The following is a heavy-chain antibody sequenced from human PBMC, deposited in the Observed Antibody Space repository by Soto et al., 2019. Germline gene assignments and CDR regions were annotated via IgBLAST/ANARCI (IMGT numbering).Heavy chain of an antibody. CDR1: GGSFSGYY. Sequence: QVQLQQWGAGRLKPSETLSLTGAVYGGSFSGYYWSWIGQPPGKGLEWIGELNHSGSTNYNPSLKSRVTISVDTSKNPFSLKLSSVAAADTAVYYCARGQSSSSSLFDPWGQGTLVTVSS. D-gene: IGHD6-6*01. V-gene: IGHV4-34*01. CDR2: LNHSGST. CDR3: ARGQSSSSSLFDP. J-gene: IGHJ5*02.